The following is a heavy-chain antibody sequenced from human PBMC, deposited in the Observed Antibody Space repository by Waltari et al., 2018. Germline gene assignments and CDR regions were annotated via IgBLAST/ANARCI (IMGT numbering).Heavy chain of an antibody. CDR3: ASSLSSHYYMDV. J-gene: IGHJ6*03. V-gene: IGHV1-46*01. D-gene: IGHD2-2*01. CDR2: INPSGGST. Sequence: QVQLVQSGAEVKKPGASVKVSCKASGYTFTSYYMHWVRQAPGQGLEWMGIINPSGGSTSYAQKFQGRVTMTRDTSTSTVYTELSSLRSEDTAVYYCASSLSSHYYMDVWGKGTTVTVSS. CDR1: GYTFTSYY.